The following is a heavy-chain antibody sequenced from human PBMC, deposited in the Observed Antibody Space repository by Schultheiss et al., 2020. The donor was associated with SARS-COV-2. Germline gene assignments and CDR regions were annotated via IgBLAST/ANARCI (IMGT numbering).Heavy chain of an antibody. V-gene: IGHV3-69-1*01. CDR1: GFTFSSYS. J-gene: IGHJ4*02. D-gene: IGHD2-2*01. CDR3: ARDLDQLLIDYYFDY. CDR2: ISSSSTI. Sequence: GGSLRLSCAASGFTFSSYSMNWVRQAPGKGLEWVSSISSSSTIYYADSVKGRFTISRDNAKNSLYLQMNSLRAEDTALYYCARDLDQLLIDYYFDYWGQGTLVTVSS.